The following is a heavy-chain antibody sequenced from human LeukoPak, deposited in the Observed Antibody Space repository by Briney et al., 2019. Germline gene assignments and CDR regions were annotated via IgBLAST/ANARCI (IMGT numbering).Heavy chain of an antibody. CDR3: ARGITAAAVTKFDY. J-gene: IGHJ4*02. V-gene: IGHV5-51*01. D-gene: IGHD6-13*01. CDR1: GYSFTNYW. Sequence: GESLKISCKGSGYSFTNYWIGWVRQMPGKGLEWMGIIHPSDSDTRYSPSFQGQVTISADRSVSTAYLQWSSLKAPDSAMYYCARGITAAAVTKFDYWGQGTLVTVSS. CDR2: IHPSDSDT.